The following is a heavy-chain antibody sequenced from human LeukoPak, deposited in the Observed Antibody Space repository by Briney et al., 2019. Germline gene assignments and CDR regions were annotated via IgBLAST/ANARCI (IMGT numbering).Heavy chain of an antibody. CDR3: ARVTDYYGSGSPDY. D-gene: IGHD3-10*01. CDR2: ISAYNGNT. Sequence: ASVKVSCKASGYTFTSYGISWVRQAPGQGLEWMGWISAYNGNTNYAQKLQGRVTMTTDTSTSTAYMELSRLRSDDTAVYYCARVTDYYGSGSPDYWGQGTLVTVSS. J-gene: IGHJ4*02. CDR1: GYTFTSYG. V-gene: IGHV1-18*01.